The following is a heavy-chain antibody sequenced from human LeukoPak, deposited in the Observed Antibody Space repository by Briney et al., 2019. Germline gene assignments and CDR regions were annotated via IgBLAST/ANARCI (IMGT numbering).Heavy chain of an antibody. V-gene: IGHV4-39*01. Sequence: NPSETLSLTCTVSGGSISSSSYYWGWIRQPPGKGLEWIGSIYYSGSTYYNPSLKSRVTISVDTSKNQFSLKLSSVTAADTAVYYCARLGGPAAAYRLLGIAARPGAFDIWGQGTMVTVSS. J-gene: IGHJ3*02. D-gene: IGHD6-6*01. CDR1: GGSISSSSYY. CDR3: ARLGGPAAAYRLLGIAARPGAFDI. CDR2: IYYSGST.